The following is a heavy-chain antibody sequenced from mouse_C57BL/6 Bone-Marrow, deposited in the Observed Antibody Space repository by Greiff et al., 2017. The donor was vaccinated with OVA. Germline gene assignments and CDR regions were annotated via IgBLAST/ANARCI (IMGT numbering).Heavy chain of an antibody. J-gene: IGHJ2*01. D-gene: IGHD2-5*01. CDR3: TRSYSNYGDFDY. V-gene: IGHV1-15*01. Sequence: VQLQQSGAELVRPGASVTLSCKASGYTFTDYEMHWVKQTPVHGLEWIGAIDPETGGTAYNQKFKGKAILTADKSSITSYMELRILTSEDSAVYYCTRSYSNYGDFDYWGQGTTLTVSS. CDR2: IDPETGGT. CDR1: GYTFTDYE.